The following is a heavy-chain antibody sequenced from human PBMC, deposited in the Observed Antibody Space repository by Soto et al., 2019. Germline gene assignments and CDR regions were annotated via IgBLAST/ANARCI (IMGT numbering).Heavy chain of an antibody. D-gene: IGHD3-10*01. J-gene: IGHJ6*03. CDR2: ISTSSTTI. CDR3: ARASGSGYFPPYYYYMDV. V-gene: IGHV3-48*01. Sequence: GGSLRLSCAASGFTFSTYSMTWVRQAPGKGLEWISYISTSSTTIYYADSVKGRFTISRDNAKNSLYLQMNSLGVEDTAVYFCARASGSGYFPPYYYYMDVWGKGTTVTVSS. CDR1: GFTFSTYS.